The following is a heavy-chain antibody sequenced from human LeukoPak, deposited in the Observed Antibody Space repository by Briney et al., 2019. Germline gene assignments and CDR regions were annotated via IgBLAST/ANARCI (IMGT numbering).Heavy chain of an antibody. J-gene: IGHJ4*02. D-gene: IGHD1-26*01. Sequence: SETLSLTCAVYGGSFSGYYWSWIRQPPGKGLEWIGEINHSGSTNYNPSLKRRVTISVDTSKNQFSLKLNSVTAADTAVYYCASLRERSYYARGFDYWGQGTLVTVSS. CDR2: INHSGST. CDR1: GGSFSGYY. V-gene: IGHV4-34*01. CDR3: ASLRERSYYARGFDY.